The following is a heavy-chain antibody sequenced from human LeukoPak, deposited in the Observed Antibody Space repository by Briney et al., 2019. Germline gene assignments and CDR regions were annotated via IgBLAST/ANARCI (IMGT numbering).Heavy chain of an antibody. V-gene: IGHV3-48*03. J-gene: IGHJ3*02. CDR3: ARGGSGWYAAFDI. CDR2: ISSSGATI. CDR1: RFTFSNYE. D-gene: IGHD6-19*01. Sequence: PGGSLRLSCAASRFTFSNYEMNWVRQAPGKGLEWVSYISSSGATIYHADSVKGRLTISRDNAKNSLHLQMNSLRDEDTAIYYCARGGSGWYAAFDIWGQGTMVTVSS.